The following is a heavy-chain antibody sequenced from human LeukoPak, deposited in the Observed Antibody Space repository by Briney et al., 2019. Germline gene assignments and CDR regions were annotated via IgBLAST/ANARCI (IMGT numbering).Heavy chain of an antibody. V-gene: IGHV4-39*01. D-gene: IGHD2-8*01. CDR2: IHYSGST. CDR3: ARRAPGNGIDY. CDR1: GGSVSGYY. Sequence: SETLSLTCTVSGGSVSGYYWGWVRQPPGKGLEWIGSIHYSGSTYYNPSLKSRVTISVDTSKNQFSLKLSSVTAADTAVYYCARRAPGNGIDYWGQGTLVTVSS. J-gene: IGHJ4*02.